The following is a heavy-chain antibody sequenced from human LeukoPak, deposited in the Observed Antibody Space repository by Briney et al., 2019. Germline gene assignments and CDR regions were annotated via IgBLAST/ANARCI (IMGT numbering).Heavy chain of an antibody. CDR3: ARGVRIAVAGNIDY. CDR2: IRNDGSNK. D-gene: IGHD6-19*01. Sequence: GGSLRLSCGASGFTFSNYDMHWVRRAPGKGLEWVAFIRNDGSNKYYTDSVKGRFTISRDNSKNTLYMQMNSLRAEDTAVYYCARGVRIAVAGNIDYWGQGTLVTVSS. CDR1: GFTFSNYD. J-gene: IGHJ4*02. V-gene: IGHV3-30*02.